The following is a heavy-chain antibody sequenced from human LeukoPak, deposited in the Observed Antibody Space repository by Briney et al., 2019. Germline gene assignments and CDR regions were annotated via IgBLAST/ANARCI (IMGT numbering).Heavy chain of an antibody. CDR1: GGSISSYY. CDR2: IYYSGST. Sequence: PSETLSLTCTVSGGSISSYYWSWIRQPPGKGLEWIGYIYYSGSTNYNPSLKSRVTISVDTSKNQFSLQLNSVTPEDTAVYYCARDRLSGIAVAGTPGGYYYYMDVWGKGTTVTVSS. J-gene: IGHJ6*03. CDR3: ARDRLSGIAVAGTPGGYYYYMDV. D-gene: IGHD6-19*01. V-gene: IGHV4-59*12.